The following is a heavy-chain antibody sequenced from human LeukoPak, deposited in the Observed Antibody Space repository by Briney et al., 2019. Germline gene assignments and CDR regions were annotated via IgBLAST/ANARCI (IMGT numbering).Heavy chain of an antibody. CDR3: ARYGPEVYYFDY. CDR1: GFTFSSYG. D-gene: IGHD4-17*01. CDR2: ISYDGSSK. J-gene: IGHJ4*02. Sequence: PGGSLRLSCAASGFTFSSYGMHWVRQAPGKGLEWVAVISYDGSSKYYADSVKGRFTISRDNSKNTLYLQMNSLRAEDTAVYYCARYGPEVYYFDYWGQGTLVTVSS. V-gene: IGHV3-30*03.